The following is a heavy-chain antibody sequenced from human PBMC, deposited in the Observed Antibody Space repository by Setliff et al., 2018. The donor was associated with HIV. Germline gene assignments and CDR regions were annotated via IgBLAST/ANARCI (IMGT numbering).Heavy chain of an antibody. D-gene: IGHD1-26*01. Sequence: PGGSLRLSCTASGFSFRNFGMTWVRQAPGKGLEWVSSISSSDDVTHYADSLRGRFTVSRDNAKSAPYLQMNNLSVDDTAVYYCVRDSAASVWVGASVYYFDFWGQGIQVTVSS. V-gene: IGHV3-21*01. CDR2: ISSSDDVT. CDR1: GFSFRNFG. J-gene: IGHJ4*02. CDR3: VRDSAASVWVGASVYYFDF.